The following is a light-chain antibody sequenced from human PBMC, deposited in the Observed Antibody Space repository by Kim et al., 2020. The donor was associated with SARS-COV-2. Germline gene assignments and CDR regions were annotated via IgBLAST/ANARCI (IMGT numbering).Light chain of an antibody. V-gene: IGLV2-11*01. Sequence: QSALTQPRSVSGSPGQSVTISCTGTTTEVDTFKYVSWYQHHPGKAPKLMIYDVNKRPSGVPDRFSGSKFGNTASLTISGLQSENESPYYCCSYAGTYIMRFGGGTKVTVL. CDR3: CSYAGTYIMR. CDR1: TTEVDTFKY. CDR2: DVN. J-gene: IGLJ2*01.